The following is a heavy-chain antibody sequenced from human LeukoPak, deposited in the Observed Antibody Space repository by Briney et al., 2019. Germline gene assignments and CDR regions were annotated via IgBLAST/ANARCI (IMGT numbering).Heavy chain of an antibody. CDR1: GGSISSYY. Sequence: PSETLSLTCTVSGGSISSYYWSWIRQPPGKGLEWIGEINHSGSTNYNPSLKSRVTISVDTSKNQFSLKLSSVTAADTAVYYCARGLNGYYYDSRGFDPWGQGTLVTVSS. CDR3: ARGLNGYYYDSRGFDP. J-gene: IGHJ5*02. V-gene: IGHV4-34*01. D-gene: IGHD3-22*01. CDR2: INHSGST.